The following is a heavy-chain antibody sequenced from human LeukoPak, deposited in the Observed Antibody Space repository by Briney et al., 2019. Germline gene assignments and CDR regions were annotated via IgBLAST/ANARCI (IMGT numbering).Heavy chain of an antibody. CDR3: ARDVGFNNGWPA. CDR2: IRVGVSDD. V-gene: IGHV3-48*03. D-gene: IGHD6-19*01. CDR1: GFSFKTYE. Sequence: PGGSLRLSCVASGFSFKTYEMNWVRQAPGKGLEWISYIRVGVSDDDYADSVKGRFSISRDNAKNSLFLQMNSLRVADTAVYYCARDVGFNNGWPAWGQGTLVTVSS. J-gene: IGHJ5*02.